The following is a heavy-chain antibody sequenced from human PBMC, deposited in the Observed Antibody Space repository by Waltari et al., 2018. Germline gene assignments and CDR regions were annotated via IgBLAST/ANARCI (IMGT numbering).Heavy chain of an antibody. CDR1: GGAISRHY. Sequence: QVQLQESGPGLVKPSETLSLTCSVSGGAISRHYWSWIRQTPGKGLEWIGHIDDSGRTNYNPSLKSRVTISADTSKKQVSLKLNSVTTADKAVYYCARLEVEEVSNWYFDLWGRGTLVTVSS. D-gene: IGHD2-15*01. J-gene: IGHJ2*01. V-gene: IGHV4-59*11. CDR3: ARLEVEEVSNWYFDL. CDR2: IDDSGRT.